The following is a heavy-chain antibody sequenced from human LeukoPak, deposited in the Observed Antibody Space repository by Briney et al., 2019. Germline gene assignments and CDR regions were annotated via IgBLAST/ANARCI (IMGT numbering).Heavy chain of an antibody. Sequence: ASVKVSCKSSGYTFTNYDINWVRQTPGQGLEWMGWISAYDGSTNYAQKFQGRVTITTDISTSTAYMELRSLRSDDTAVYYCARVGYTYGHRDAFDIWGQGTTVTVSS. CDR1: GYTFTNYD. CDR3: ARVGYTYGHRDAFDI. J-gene: IGHJ3*02. V-gene: IGHV1-18*01. D-gene: IGHD3-10*01. CDR2: ISAYDGST.